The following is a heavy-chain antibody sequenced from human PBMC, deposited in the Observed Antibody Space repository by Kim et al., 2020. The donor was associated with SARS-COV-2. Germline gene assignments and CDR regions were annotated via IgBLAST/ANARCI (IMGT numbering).Heavy chain of an antibody. CDR1: GYIFTGFY. CDR2: IIPTSGAT. V-gene: IGHV1-2*02. CDR3: TRAHYIDV. Sequence: ASVKVSCKASGYIFTGFYIHWVRQAPGQGLEWMGWIIPTSGATYFAEKFQGRVTMTRDTSISTVYMEVSTLESDDTAVYYCTRAHYIDVWGQGTTVTVSS. J-gene: IGHJ6*02.